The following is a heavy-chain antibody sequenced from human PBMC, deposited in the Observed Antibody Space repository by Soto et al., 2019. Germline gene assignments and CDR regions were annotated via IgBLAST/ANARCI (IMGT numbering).Heavy chain of an antibody. CDR1: GFTFSSYG. Sequence: PGGSLRLSCAASGFTFSSYGMHWVRQAPGKGLEWVAVIWYDGSNKCYADSVKGRFTISRDNSKNTLYLQMNSLRAEDTAVYYCARDFAAAGRGYYYYYGMDVWGQGTTVTVSS. D-gene: IGHD6-13*01. CDR3: ARDFAAAGRGYYYYYGMDV. J-gene: IGHJ6*02. CDR2: IWYDGSNK. V-gene: IGHV3-33*01.